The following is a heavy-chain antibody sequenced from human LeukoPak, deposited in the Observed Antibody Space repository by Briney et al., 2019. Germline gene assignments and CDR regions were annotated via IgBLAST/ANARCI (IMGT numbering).Heavy chain of an antibody. CDR2: IIPIFGTS. CDR1: GYTFTSYG. CDR3: ARDRYCSSTSCSIAEFDY. J-gene: IGHJ4*02. D-gene: IGHD2-2*01. Sequence: SVKVSCKASGYTFTSYGIRWVRQAPGQGLEWMGGIIPIFGTSNYAQKFQGRVTITADESTSTAYMELSSLRSEDTAVYYCARDRYCSSTSCSIAEFDYWGQGTLVTVSS. V-gene: IGHV1-69*13.